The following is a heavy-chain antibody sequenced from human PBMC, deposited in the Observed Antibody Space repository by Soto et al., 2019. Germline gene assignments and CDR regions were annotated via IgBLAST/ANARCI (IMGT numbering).Heavy chain of an antibody. Sequence: VQVLESGGGLIQPGGSLRLSCAASGFTFSSYAMSWVRQAPWKGLEWVSSISASSGSTYYADSVRGQFTISRDNSKNTLDLQMNSLRAEDTAVYYCARERVGYFDYWGQGALVTVSS. CDR1: GFTFSSYA. CDR2: ISASSGST. CDR3: ARERVGYFDY. J-gene: IGHJ4*02. D-gene: IGHD1-26*01. V-gene: IGHV3-23*01.